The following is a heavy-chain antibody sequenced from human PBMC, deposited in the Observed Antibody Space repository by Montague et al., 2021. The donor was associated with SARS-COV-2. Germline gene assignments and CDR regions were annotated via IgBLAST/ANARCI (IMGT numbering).Heavy chain of an antibody. CDR3: ARAQGAGYSSGWYNYYYYMDV. CDR2: IYYSGST. V-gene: IGHV4-59*01. J-gene: IGHJ6*03. D-gene: IGHD6-19*01. Sequence: SETLSLTCTVSGGSISSYYWSWIGQPPGKGLEWIGYIYYSGSTNYNPSLKSRVTISVDTSKNQFSLKLSSVTAADTAVYYCARAQGAGYSSGWYNYYYYMDVWGKGTTVTVSS. CDR1: GGSISSYY.